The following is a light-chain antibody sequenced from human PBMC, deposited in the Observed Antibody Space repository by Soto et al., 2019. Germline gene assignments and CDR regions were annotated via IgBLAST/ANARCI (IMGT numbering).Light chain of an antibody. CDR2: EVT. CDR1: SSDVGGYNY. V-gene: IGLV2-8*01. Sequence: QSVLTQPPSASGSPGQSVTISCTGTSSDVGGYNYVSWYLQYPGKAPNLMIYEVTKRPSGVPDRFSGAKSGNTASLTVSVLLAEDEADFYCSSYGGGKYVFGTGTKVTVV. J-gene: IGLJ1*01. CDR3: SSYGGGKYV.